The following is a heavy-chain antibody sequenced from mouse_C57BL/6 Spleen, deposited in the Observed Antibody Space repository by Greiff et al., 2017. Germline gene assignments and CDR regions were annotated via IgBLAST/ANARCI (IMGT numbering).Heavy chain of an antibody. J-gene: IGHJ4*01. V-gene: IGHV7-3*01. CDR3: ARAKVVAPMDY. D-gene: IGHD1-1*01. Sequence: EVMLVESGGGLVQPGGSLSLSCAASGFTFTDYYMSWVRQPPGKALEWLGFIRNKANGYTTEYSASVKGRFTISRDNSQSILYLQMNALRAEDSATYYCARAKVVAPMDYWGQGTSVTVSS. CDR2: IRNKANGYTT. CDR1: GFTFTDYY.